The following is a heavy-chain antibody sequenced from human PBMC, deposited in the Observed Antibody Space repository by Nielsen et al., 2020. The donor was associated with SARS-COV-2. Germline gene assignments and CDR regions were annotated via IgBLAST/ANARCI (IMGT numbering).Heavy chain of an antibody. D-gene: IGHD6-19*01. J-gene: IGHJ4*02. Sequence: GGSLRLSCAASGFTFDDYAMHWVRQAPGEGLEWVSGISWNSGSIGYADSVKGRFTISRDNAKNSLYLQMNSLRAEDTALYYCAKAIGGYSSGWLPDYWGQGTLVTVSS. CDR2: ISWNSGSI. V-gene: IGHV3-9*01. CDR1: GFTFDDYA. CDR3: AKAIGGYSSGWLPDY.